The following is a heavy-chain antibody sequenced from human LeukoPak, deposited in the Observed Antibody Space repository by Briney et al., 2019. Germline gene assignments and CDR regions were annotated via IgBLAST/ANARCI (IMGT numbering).Heavy chain of an antibody. CDR3: ARSRGGYGDYGSWFDP. V-gene: IGHV4-59*01. J-gene: IGHJ5*02. CDR1: GGSIGSFF. D-gene: IGHD3-16*01. CDR2: IHYSGST. Sequence: SETLSLTCTVSGGSIGSFFWSWIRQPPGKVLEWIGYIHYSGSTKYNPSLKSRVTISVDTSENQFSLTLNSVTAADTAVYYCARSRGGYGDYGSWFDPWGQGILVTVSS.